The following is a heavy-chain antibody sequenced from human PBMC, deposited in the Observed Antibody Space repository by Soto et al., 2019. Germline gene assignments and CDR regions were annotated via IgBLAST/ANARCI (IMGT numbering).Heavy chain of an antibody. CDR3: ARLSFSYDVDV. CDR1: GGSISSANW. Sequence: KPSETLSLTCAVSGGSISSANWWTWVRQPPGKGLEWIGEIYHGGSTSYNPSLKSRVTLSLDKFKNHFSLNLTSVTAADTAVYYCARLSFSYDVDVWGQGTTVTVSS. J-gene: IGHJ6*02. CDR2: IYHGGST. V-gene: IGHV4-4*02.